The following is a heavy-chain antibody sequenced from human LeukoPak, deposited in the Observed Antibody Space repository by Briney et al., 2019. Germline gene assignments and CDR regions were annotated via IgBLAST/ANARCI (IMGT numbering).Heavy chain of an antibody. Sequence: PGGSLRLSCAASGFTFSSYSMNWVRQAPGKGLEWVSYISSSSSYIYYADSVKGRFTISRDNSKNTLYLQMNSLRAEDTAVYYCARGGAYYYYMDVWGKGTTVTVSS. V-gene: IGHV3-21*05. CDR3: ARGGAYYYYMDV. CDR2: ISSSSSYI. J-gene: IGHJ6*03. CDR1: GFTFSSYS. D-gene: IGHD4/OR15-4a*01.